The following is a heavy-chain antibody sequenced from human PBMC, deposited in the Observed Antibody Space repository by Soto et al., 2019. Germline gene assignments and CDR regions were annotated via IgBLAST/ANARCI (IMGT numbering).Heavy chain of an antibody. J-gene: IGHJ6*02. CDR2: IYYSGST. D-gene: IGHD5-12*01. CDR3: ARPGGYKRGYGMDV. Sequence: SETLSLTCTVSGGSIISSSYYWVWIRQPPGKGLEWIGSIYYSGSTYYNPSLKSRVTISVDTSKNQFSLKLSSVTAADTAVYYCARPGGYKRGYGMDVWGQGTTVTVSS. V-gene: IGHV4-39*01. CDR1: GGSIISSSYY.